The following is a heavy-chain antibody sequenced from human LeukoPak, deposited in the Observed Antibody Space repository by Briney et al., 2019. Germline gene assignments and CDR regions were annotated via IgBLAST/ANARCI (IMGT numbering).Heavy chain of an antibody. D-gene: IGHD6-13*01. CDR1: GYTFTDYY. J-gene: IGHJ3*01. CDR3: ARSIAAARTTQAAFDV. CDR2: INPNSGGT. V-gene: IGHV1-2*02. Sequence: VASVKVSCKASGYTFTDYYIHWVRQAPGQGLEWMGWINPNSGGTNYAQNFQDRVTMTRDTSISTAYMELSSLRSDDTAVYYCARSIAAARTTQAAFDVWAKGQWSPSLQ.